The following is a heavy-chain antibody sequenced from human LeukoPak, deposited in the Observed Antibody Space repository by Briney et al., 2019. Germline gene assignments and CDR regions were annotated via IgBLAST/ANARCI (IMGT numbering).Heavy chain of an antibody. CDR1: GGSFSGYY. CDR2: INHSGST. CDR3: ARGPRITIFGVVIPHPMDV. V-gene: IGHV4-34*01. J-gene: IGHJ6*03. Sequence: SETLSLTCAVYGGSFSGYYWSWIRQPPGKGLEWIGEINHSGSTNHNPSLKSRVTISVDTSKNQFSLKLSPVTAADTAVYYCARGPRITIFGVVIPHPMDVWGKGTTVTVSS. D-gene: IGHD3-3*01.